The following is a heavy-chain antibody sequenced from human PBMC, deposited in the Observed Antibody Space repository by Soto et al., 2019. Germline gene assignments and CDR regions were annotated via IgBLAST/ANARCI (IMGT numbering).Heavy chain of an antibody. J-gene: IGHJ6*02. V-gene: IGHV1-3*01. Sequence: ASVKVSCKASGYTFTSYAMHWVRQAPGQRLEWMGWINAGNGNTKYSQKFQGRVTITRDTSASTAYMELSSLRSEDTAVYYCASAYWNGGYDYYYDMDVWRHGTTVPDSS. CDR1: GYTFTSYA. D-gene: IGHD1-1*01. CDR2: INAGNGNT. CDR3: ASAYWNGGYDYYYDMDV.